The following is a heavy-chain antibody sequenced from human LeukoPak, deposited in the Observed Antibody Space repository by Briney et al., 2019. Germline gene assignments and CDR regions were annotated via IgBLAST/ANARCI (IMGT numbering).Heavy chain of an antibody. CDR3: AKGQYDFWSGYSLTNWFDP. J-gene: IGHJ5*02. CDR2: IRYDGSNK. CDR1: GFTFSSYG. D-gene: IGHD3-3*01. Sequence: PGGSLRLSCAASGFTFSSYGMHWVRQAPGKGLEWVAFIRYDGSNKHYADSVKGRFTISRDNSKNTLYLQMNSLRAEDTAVYYCAKGQYDFWSGYSLTNWFDPWGQGTLVTVSS. V-gene: IGHV3-30*02.